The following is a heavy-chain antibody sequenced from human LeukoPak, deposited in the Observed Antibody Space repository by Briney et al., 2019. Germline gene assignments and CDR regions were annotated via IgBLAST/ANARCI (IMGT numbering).Heavy chain of an antibody. Sequence: GGSLRLSCAASGFTFSSYWMSWVRQAPGKGLEWVANIKQDGGEIYYVDSVKGRFTISRDNAKNSLSLQMDSLRAEDTAVYYCARDKVVGATHFDYWGQGTLVTVSS. D-gene: IGHD1-26*01. CDR2: IKQDGGEI. CDR1: GFTFSSYW. J-gene: IGHJ4*02. CDR3: ARDKVVGATHFDY. V-gene: IGHV3-7*01.